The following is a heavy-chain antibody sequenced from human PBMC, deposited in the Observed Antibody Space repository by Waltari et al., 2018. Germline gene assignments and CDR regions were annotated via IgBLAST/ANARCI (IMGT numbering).Heavy chain of an antibody. Sequence: QVQLVQSGAEVTNPGASVKVSCKASGYTFSDYFINWVRQPPGQGLEWMGWINPNSVVTKYAQSFQGRVTMTRDTSINTVYMELSILRSDDTALYYCAAVIRPGRTLPWGYWGQGTLVTVSS. J-gene: IGHJ4*02. CDR2: INPNSVVT. CDR1: GYTFSDYF. CDR3: AAVIRPGRTLPWGY. V-gene: IGHV1-2*02. D-gene: IGHD7-27*01.